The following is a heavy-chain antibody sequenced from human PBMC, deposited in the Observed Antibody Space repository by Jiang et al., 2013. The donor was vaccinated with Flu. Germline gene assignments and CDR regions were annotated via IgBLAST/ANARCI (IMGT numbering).Heavy chain of an antibody. CDR2: INPNSGGT. D-gene: IGHD3-22*01. V-gene: IGHV1-2*06. CDR3: ARGRAESSGYYYDRYNWFDP. CDR1: GYTFTGYY. Sequence: AEVKKPGASVKVSCKASGYTFTGYYMHWVRQAPGQGLEWMGRINPNSGGTNYAQKFQGRVTMTRDTSISTAYMELSRLRSDDTAVYYCARGRAESSGYYYDRYNWFDPVGPGNPGHRLL. J-gene: IGHJ5*02.